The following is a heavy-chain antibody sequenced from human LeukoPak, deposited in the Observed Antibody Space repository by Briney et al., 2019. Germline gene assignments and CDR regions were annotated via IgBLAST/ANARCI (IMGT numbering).Heavy chain of an antibody. CDR1: GFTFSSYG. Sequence: KPGGSLRLSCAASGFTFSSYGLHWVRQAPGKGLEWAAFIRYDGSNKYYADSVKGRFTISRDNSKNTLYLQMNSLRAEYTAVYYCANLDPGAFDIWGQGTMVTVSS. CDR3: ANLDPGAFDI. V-gene: IGHV3-30*02. CDR2: IRYDGSNK. D-gene: IGHD3-9*01. J-gene: IGHJ3*02.